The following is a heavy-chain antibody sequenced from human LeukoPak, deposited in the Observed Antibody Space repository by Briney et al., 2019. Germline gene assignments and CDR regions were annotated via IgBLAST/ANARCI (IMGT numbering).Heavy chain of an antibody. V-gene: IGHV4-34*01. Sequence: SETLSLTCAVYGGSFSGYYWSWIRQPPGKGLEWIGEINHSGSTNYNPSLKSRVTISVDTSKNQFSLKLSSVTAADTAVYYCARGRRTLYKMTPWDAFDIWGQGTMVTVSS. CDR1: GGSFSGYY. CDR2: INHSGST. J-gene: IGHJ3*02. D-gene: IGHD3-16*01. CDR3: ARGRRTLYKMTPWDAFDI.